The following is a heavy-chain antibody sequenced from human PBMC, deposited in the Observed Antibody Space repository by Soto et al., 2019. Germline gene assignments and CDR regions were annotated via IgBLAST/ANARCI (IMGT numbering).Heavy chain of an antibody. J-gene: IGHJ6*02. CDR3: ARRRIDGMDV. CDR2: IIPIFGTA. V-gene: IGHV1-69*01. Sequence: RQAPGQGLEWMGGIIPIFGTANYAQKFQGRVTITADESTSTAYMELSSLRSEDTAVYYCARRRIDGMDVWGQGTTVTVSS.